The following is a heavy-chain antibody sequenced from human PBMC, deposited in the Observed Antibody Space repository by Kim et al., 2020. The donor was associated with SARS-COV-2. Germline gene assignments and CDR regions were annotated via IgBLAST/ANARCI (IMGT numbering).Heavy chain of an antibody. J-gene: IGHJ4*02. CDR2: VFHSGRT. CDR1: GGSISSSFIY. D-gene: IGHD3-22*01. Sequence: SETLSLTCTVSGGSISSSFIYWGWIRQPPGKGREWTGSVFHSGRTYDSPSFSSQVTVSVDMSKNEFYLKVTSVTAADTAVYFCARLPHEGSGYVDSWRPGILVAVSS. V-gene: IGHV4-39*01. CDR3: ARLPHEGSGYVDS.